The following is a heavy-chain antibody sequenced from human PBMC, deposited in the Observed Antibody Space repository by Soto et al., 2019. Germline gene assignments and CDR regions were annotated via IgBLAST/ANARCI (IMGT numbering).Heavy chain of an antibody. CDR2: ISSSSNHI. J-gene: IGHJ4*02. CDR3: ARGFYDY. D-gene: IGHD3-3*01. Sequence: GGSLRLSCAASGFTFSSYSMDWVRQAPGKVLEWVSSISSSSNHIYYADSVKGRFTISRDSAKNSVYLQMNSLRAEDTAVYYCARGFYDYWGQGTLVTVSS. V-gene: IGHV3-21*01. CDR1: GFTFSSYS.